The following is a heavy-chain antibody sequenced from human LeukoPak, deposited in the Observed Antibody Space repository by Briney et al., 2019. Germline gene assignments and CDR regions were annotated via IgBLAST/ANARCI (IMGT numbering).Heavy chain of an antibody. Sequence: SETLSLTCTVSGDFVSSYYWSWLRQSPGEGLEWIGYIHERGSTNHSPSLKSRVTMSVDTSKNQFSLKLTSVTAADTAIYSCAKSPRTVTTIFDYWGQGTLVTVSS. CDR1: GDFVSSYY. CDR2: IHERGST. J-gene: IGHJ4*02. D-gene: IGHD5-12*01. CDR3: AKSPRTVTTIFDY. V-gene: IGHV4-59*02.